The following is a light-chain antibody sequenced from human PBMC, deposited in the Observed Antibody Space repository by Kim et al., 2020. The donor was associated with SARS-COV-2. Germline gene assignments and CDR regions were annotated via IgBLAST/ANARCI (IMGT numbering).Light chain of an antibody. CDR3: QQYGSSPYT. CDR1: QTIAGNN. CDR2: VAS. Sequence: LSPGERATVACRASQTIAGNNFAWFQQKLGQAPRLLIYVASKRATGIPDRFSASGSGTDFTLTISRLEPEDFAVYYCQQYGSSPYTFGQGTKLEI. V-gene: IGKV3-20*01. J-gene: IGKJ2*01.